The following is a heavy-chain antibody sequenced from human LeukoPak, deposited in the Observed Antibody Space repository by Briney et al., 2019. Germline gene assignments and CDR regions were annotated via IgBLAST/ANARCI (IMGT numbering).Heavy chain of an antibody. Sequence: ASVKVSCKASGYTFTIYGISWVRQAPGQGLEWMGWISAYNGNTNYAQKLQVRSTMTADTSTSTAYMELRSLRSDDTAVYYCARDPQRSKYSSSPRGSYYYGMDVWGQGTTVTVSS. J-gene: IGHJ6*02. CDR3: ARDPQRSKYSSSPRGSYYYGMDV. CDR2: ISAYNGNT. CDR1: GYTFTIYG. V-gene: IGHV1-18*01. D-gene: IGHD6-6*01.